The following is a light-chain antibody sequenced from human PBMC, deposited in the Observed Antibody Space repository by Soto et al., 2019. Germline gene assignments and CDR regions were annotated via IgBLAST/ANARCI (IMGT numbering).Light chain of an antibody. V-gene: IGKV1-5*01. Sequence: DIQRTPYPPTLAASVENIVLLTCRASQSISSWLAWYQQKPGKAPKLLIYDASSLESGVPSRFSGSGSGTEFTLTLSSLQPDDFAPYYCQQYNSYSTFGQGTKVDIK. CDR1: QSISSW. J-gene: IGKJ1*01. CDR2: DAS. CDR3: QQYNSYST.